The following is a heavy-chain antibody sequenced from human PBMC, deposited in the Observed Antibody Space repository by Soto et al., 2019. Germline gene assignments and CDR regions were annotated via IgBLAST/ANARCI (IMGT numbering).Heavy chain of an antibody. Sequence: GGSLRLSCTTSGFTFGDYALNWVRQAPGKGLEWVGFIRSKAYGGTPEYAASVKGRFTISRDDSKSIAYLQMISLKTEDTALFYCARSLLDGMDVWGQGTTVTVSS. D-gene: IGHD2-15*01. CDR3: ARSLLDGMDV. CDR2: IRSKAYGGTP. CDR1: GFTFGDYA. V-gene: IGHV3-49*04. J-gene: IGHJ6*02.